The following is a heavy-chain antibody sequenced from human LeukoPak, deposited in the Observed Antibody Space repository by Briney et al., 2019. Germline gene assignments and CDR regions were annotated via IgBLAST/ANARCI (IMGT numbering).Heavy chain of an antibody. J-gene: IGHJ3*02. CDR3: ARRPPTVVTLSRDALHI. Sequence: GESLKISCKGSGYTFSNYWIGWVRQLPGKGLEWMGIIYPADSDNTYCPSFRGQVTISADKSINPAYLQWSSLKASDTAMYYCARRPPTVVTLSRDALHIWGQGTMVTVSS. CDR1: GYTFSNYW. V-gene: IGHV5-51*01. D-gene: IGHD4-23*01. CDR2: IYPADSDN.